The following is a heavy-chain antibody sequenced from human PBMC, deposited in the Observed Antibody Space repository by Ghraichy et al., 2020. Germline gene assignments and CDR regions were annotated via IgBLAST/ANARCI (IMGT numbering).Heavy chain of an antibody. CDR3: ATAPTVYYYGSGSYYNFDY. Sequence: SVKVSCKASGGTFSSYAISWVRQAPGQGLEWMGGIIPIFGTANYAQKFQGRVTITADESTSTAYMELSSLRSEDTAVYYCATAPTVYYYGSGSYYNFDYWGQGTLVTVSS. D-gene: IGHD3-10*01. V-gene: IGHV1-69*13. J-gene: IGHJ4*02. CDR1: GGTFSSYA. CDR2: IIPIFGTA.